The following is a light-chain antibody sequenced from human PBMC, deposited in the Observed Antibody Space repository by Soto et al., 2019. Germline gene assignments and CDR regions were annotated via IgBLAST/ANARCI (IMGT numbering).Light chain of an antibody. J-gene: IGLJ2*01. CDR1: SSNIEGNT. V-gene: IGLV1-44*01. CDR2: IDH. Sequence: QSALTQPPSLSGTPGQSVTISCSGSSSNIEGNTVHWYQHLPGTAPKLLIYIDHNRPSGIPDRFSGSKSGTSASLAISGLQSEDEADYYCAAWHDSLNGVLFGGGTKLTVL. CDR3: AAWHDSLNGVL.